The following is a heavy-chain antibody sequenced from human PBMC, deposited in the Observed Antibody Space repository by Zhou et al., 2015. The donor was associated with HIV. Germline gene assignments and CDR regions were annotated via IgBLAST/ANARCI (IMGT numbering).Heavy chain of an antibody. CDR1: GGTFSNYA. CDR3: ARGFSHGDYEVFFKE. J-gene: IGHJ1*01. Sequence: QVLLVQSGAEVKKPGSSVKVSCEASGGTFSNYAVSWVRQAPGQGPEWMGTLTPMFTRAEYSRKFRGRVTMTADMSTDTGYMELSGLRFEDTAVYYCARGFSHGDYEVFFKEWGRGTLVTVSS. D-gene: IGHD4-17*01. V-gene: IGHV1-69*06. CDR2: LTPMFTRA.